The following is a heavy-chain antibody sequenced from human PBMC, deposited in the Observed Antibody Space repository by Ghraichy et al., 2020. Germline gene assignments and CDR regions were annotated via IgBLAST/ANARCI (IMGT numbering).Heavy chain of an antibody. CDR3: ARGAPVTSLPFDY. CDR1: GFTFSSYS. J-gene: IGHJ4*02. CDR2: ISSSSTI. Sequence: GGSLRLSCAASGFTFSSYSMNWVRQAPGKGLEWVSYISSSSTIYYADSVKGRFTISRDNAKNSLYLQMNSLRAEDTAVYYCARGAPVTSLPFDYWGQGTLVTVSS. V-gene: IGHV3-48*04. D-gene: IGHD4-17*01.